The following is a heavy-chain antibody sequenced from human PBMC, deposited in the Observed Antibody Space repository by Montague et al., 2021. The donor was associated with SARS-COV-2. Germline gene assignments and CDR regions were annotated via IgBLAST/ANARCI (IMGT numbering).Heavy chain of an antibody. J-gene: IGHJ4*02. CDR1: GDSDCVVSLS. CDR2: PCFRSECNN. Sequence: CAISGDSDCVVSLSRKWNRQTPENRPDRLGGPCFRSECNNDYEVAVKSIITINPHTSKNQISLPLHSVTPEDTAVYYCARTSGSSDYWGQGTLVTVSS. D-gene: IGHD5-12*01. CDR3: ARTSGSSDY. V-gene: IGHV6-1*01.